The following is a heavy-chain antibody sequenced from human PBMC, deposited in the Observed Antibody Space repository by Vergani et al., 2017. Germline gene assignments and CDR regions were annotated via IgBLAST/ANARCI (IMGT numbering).Heavy chain of an antibody. Sequence: EVQLVESGGGLVQPGRSLRLSCAASGFTFDDYAMHWVRQAPGKGLEWVSGISWNSGSIGYADSVKGRFTISRDNAKNSLYLLMNSLRAEDTALYYCAKGNWQQLVPENWFDPWGQGTLVTVSS. CDR3: AKGNWQQLVPENWFDP. V-gene: IGHV3-9*01. CDR2: ISWNSGSI. CDR1: GFTFDDYA. D-gene: IGHD6-13*01. J-gene: IGHJ5*02.